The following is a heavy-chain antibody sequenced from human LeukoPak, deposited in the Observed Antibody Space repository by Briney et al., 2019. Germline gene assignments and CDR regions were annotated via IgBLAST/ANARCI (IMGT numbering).Heavy chain of an antibody. CDR3: AKRHFDWPTNYYYGMDV. CDR1: GFTFSSYA. Sequence: GGSLRLSCAASGFTFSSYAMSWVRQAPGKGLEWVSAISGSGGSTYYADSVKGRFTISRDNSKNTLYLQMNSLRAEDTAVYYCAKRHFDWPTNYYYGMDVWGQGTTVTVSS. D-gene: IGHD3-9*01. CDR2: ISGSGGST. J-gene: IGHJ6*02. V-gene: IGHV3-23*01.